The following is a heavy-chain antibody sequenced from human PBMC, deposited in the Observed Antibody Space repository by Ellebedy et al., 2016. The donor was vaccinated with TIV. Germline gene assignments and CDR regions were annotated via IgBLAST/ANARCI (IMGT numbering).Heavy chain of an antibody. J-gene: IGHJ4*02. CDR3: AKGRGVGPYYFDY. V-gene: IGHV3-9*01. Sequence: GGSLRLSXAASGFTFDDYAMHWVRQAPGKGLEWVSGISWNSGSIGYADSVKGRFTISRDNAKNSLYLQMNSLRAEDTALYYCAKGRGVGPYYFDYWGQGTLVTVSS. CDR1: GFTFDDYA. CDR2: ISWNSGSI.